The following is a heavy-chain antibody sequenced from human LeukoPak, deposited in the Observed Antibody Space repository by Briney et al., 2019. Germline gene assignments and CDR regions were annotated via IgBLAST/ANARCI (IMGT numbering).Heavy chain of an antibody. D-gene: IGHD2-21*01. Sequence: GGSLRLSCAASGFTVSSNYMSWVRQAPGKGLEWVSVIYSGGSTYYADSVKGRFTISRDNSKNTLYLQMNSLRAEDTAVYYCTRSHVFPAFDIWGHETSAPVSS. CDR3: TRSHVFPAFDI. CDR1: GFTVSSNY. V-gene: IGHV3-66*01. J-gene: IGHJ3*02. CDR2: IYSGGST.